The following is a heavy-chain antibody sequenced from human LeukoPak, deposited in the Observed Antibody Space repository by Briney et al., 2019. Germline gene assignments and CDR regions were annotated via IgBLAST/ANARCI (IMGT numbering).Heavy chain of an antibody. CDR3: ARVPRRASNYYGSGSSQYYFDY. CDR1: GYSISSGYY. D-gene: IGHD3-10*01. J-gene: IGHJ4*02. V-gene: IGHV4-38-2*02. Sequence: NPSETLSLTCTVSGYSISSGYYWGWIRQPPGKGLEWIGSIYHSGSTNYNPSLKSRVTISVDTSKNQFSLKLSSVTAADTAVYYCARVPRRASNYYGSGSSQYYFDYWGQGTLVTVSS. CDR2: IYHSGST.